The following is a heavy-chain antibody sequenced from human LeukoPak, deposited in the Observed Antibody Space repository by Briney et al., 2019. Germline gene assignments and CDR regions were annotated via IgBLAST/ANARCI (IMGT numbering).Heavy chain of an antibody. J-gene: IGHJ4*02. CDR2: INPNSGGT. CDR1: GYTFTAYY. Sequence: GASVKVSCKASGYTFTAYYIHWVRQAPGQGLEWMGWINPNSGGTNFAQKFQRSVTMTGDTSISTAYMEMSRVTSDDTAVYYCVPGFLGTAMVTTLRDYWGQGTLVTVST. V-gene: IGHV1-2*02. D-gene: IGHD5-18*01. CDR3: VPGFLGTAMVTTLRDY.